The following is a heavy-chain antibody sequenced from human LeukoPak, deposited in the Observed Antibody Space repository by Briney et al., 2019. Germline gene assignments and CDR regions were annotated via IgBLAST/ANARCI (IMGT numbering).Heavy chain of an antibody. CDR3: ARQFGRWSSGRTPGY. V-gene: IGHV3-30-3*01. CDR1: GFTFSSYA. J-gene: IGHJ4*02. Sequence: GGSLRLSCAASGFTFSSYAMHWVRQAPGKGLEWVAVISYDGSNKYYADSVKGRFTISRDNSKNTLYLQMNSLRAEDTAVYYRARQFGRWSSGRTPGYWGQGTLVTVSS. CDR2: ISYDGSNK. D-gene: IGHD6-19*01.